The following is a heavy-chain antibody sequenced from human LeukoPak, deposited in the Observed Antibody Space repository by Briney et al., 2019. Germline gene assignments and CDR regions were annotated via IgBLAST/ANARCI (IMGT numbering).Heavy chain of an antibody. Sequence: GESLKISCKGSGYTFTTSWIGWVRQLPGKGLEWMGIIYPSDSDTRYSPSFQGQVTISADRSINTAYLQWSSLRASDTAMYYCARLYGWYFDYWGQGTLVTVSS. CDR3: ARLYGWYFDY. D-gene: IGHD4-17*01. CDR1: GYTFTTSW. J-gene: IGHJ4*02. CDR2: IYPSDSDT. V-gene: IGHV5-51*01.